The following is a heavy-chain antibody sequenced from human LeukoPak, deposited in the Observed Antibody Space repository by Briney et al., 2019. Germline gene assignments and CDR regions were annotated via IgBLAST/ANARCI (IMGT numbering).Heavy chain of an antibody. CDR2: IYYSGST. V-gene: IGHV4-31*03. J-gene: IGHJ3*02. CDR1: GGSISSGVYY. Sequence: PSQTLSLTCTVSGGSISSGVYYWSWIRQHPGKGLEWIGYIYYSGSTYSNPSLKSRLTMSVDISKNQFSLKLSSVTAADTAVCYCARGVKGLRGAFDIWGQGTMVTVSS. CDR3: ARGVKGLRGAFDI. D-gene: IGHD3-10*01.